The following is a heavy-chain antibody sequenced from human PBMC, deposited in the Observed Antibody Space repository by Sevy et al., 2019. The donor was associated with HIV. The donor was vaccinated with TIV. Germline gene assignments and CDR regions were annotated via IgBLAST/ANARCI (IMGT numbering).Heavy chain of an antibody. CDR3: VNSGGRFVGSSWIYYYYGMDV. V-gene: IGHV3-30*18. CDR1: GFNFRRFG. Sequence: GGSLRLSCAASGFNFRRFGMHWVRQAPGKGLEWVALISDDGSEKNYGDSIKGRFTISRDNSRDTVYLQMKSLRAEDTGVYYCVNSGGRFVGSSWIYYYYGMDVWGQGTTVTVSS. D-gene: IGHD6-13*01. J-gene: IGHJ6*02. CDR2: ISDDGSEK.